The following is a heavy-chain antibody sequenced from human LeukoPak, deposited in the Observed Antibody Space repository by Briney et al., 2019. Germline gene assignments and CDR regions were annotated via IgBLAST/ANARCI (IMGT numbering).Heavy chain of an antibody. J-gene: IGHJ3*02. D-gene: IGHD3-22*01. V-gene: IGHV4-34*01. CDR1: GGSFSGYY. CDR2: IYYSGRT. CDR3: ATDSWSRDAFDI. Sequence: SETLSLTCAVYGGSFSGYYWGWIRQPPGKGLEWIGSIYYSGRTYYNPSLKSRVTISIDTSKNQFSLKLSSVTAADTAVYYCATDSWSRDAFDIWGQGTMVTVSS.